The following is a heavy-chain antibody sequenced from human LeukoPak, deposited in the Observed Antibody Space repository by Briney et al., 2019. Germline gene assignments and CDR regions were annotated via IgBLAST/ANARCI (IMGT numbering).Heavy chain of an antibody. CDR3: ARGYCSGSSCYPGLY. CDR2: IYIDGNR. J-gene: IGHJ4*02. CDR1: GFTVSSNY. V-gene: IGHV3-66*02. Sequence: PGGSLRLSCAASGFTVSSNYMNWVRQAPGRGLEWVSVIYIDGNRYYADSVKGRFTISRDNSKNMLYLQMNSLRAEDTAVYHCARGYCSGSSCYPGLYSGQGSLVTVSS. D-gene: IGHD2-15*01.